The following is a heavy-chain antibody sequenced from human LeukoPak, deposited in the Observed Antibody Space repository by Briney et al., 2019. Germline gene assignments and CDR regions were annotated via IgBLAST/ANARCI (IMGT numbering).Heavy chain of an antibody. CDR1: GFTFSSYA. V-gene: IGHV3-30*01. J-gene: IGHJ6*03. CDR2: ISYDGSNK. Sequence: GGSLRLSCAASGFTFSSYAMHWVRQAPGKGLEWVAVISYDGSNKYCADSVKGRFTISRDNSKNTLYLQMNSLRAEDTAVYYCARAGVYYYYYMDVWGKGTTVTVSS. D-gene: IGHD3-10*01. CDR3: ARAGVYYYYYMDV.